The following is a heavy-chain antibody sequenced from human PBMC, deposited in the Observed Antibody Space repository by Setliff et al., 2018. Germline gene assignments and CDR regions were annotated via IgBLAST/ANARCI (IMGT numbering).Heavy chain of an antibody. CDR2: IYYSGST. V-gene: IGHV4-59*08. CDR3: ARHPSSGSYYGGSIFYFGD. D-gene: IGHD1-26*01. Sequence: SETLSLTCTVSGGSISSYYWSWIRQPPGKGLEWIGYIYYSGSTNYNPSLKSRVTISVDTSKNQFSLKLSFVTAADTAVYYCARHPSSGSYYGGSIFYFGDWGPGILVTVSS. J-gene: IGHJ4*02. CDR1: GGSISSYY.